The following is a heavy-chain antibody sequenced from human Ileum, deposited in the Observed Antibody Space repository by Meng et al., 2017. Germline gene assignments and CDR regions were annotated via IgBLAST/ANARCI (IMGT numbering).Heavy chain of an antibody. Sequence: SETLSLTCAVSGSSVSSNYYWGWLRQPPGKGLEWIGTLHHSGSPFYNPSLKSRVTISVDTSKNQVSLKVSSASAADTAVYYCARDLGAVKGWFDAWGQGTLVTVYS. J-gene: IGHJ5*02. CDR1: GSSVSSNYY. D-gene: IGHD1-26*01. CDR2: LHHSGSP. CDR3: ARDLGAVKGWFDA. V-gene: IGHV4-38-2*02.